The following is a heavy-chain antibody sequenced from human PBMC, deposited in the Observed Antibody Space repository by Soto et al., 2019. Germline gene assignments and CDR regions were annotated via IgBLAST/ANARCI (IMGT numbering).Heavy chain of an antibody. V-gene: IGHV3-23*01. Sequence: EVQLLESGGGLVQPGGSLGLSCAASGFPFSSYAMTWVRQAPEKGLEWVSLISGSGGSTYYADSVKGRFTISRDNSRDTLYLQLNSLRAEDTAAYYCAKVHGSGSYNNFPDYWGQGTLVTVSS. CDR1: GFPFSSYA. CDR3: AKVHGSGSYNNFPDY. D-gene: IGHD3-10*01. CDR2: ISGSGGST. J-gene: IGHJ4*02.